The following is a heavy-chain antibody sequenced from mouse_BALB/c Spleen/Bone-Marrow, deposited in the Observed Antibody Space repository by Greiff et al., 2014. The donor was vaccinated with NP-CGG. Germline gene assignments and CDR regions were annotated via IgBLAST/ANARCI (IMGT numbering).Heavy chain of an antibody. CDR3: ARRLNWDWFAY. J-gene: IGHJ3*01. CDR2: INPSTGYT. D-gene: IGHD4-1*01. CDR1: GYTFTSYW. Sequence: VQLVESGAELAKPGASVKMSCKASGYTFTSYWMHWVKQRPGQGLEWTGYINPSTGYTDYNQKFKDKATLTADKSSSTAYMQLSSLTSEDSAVYYCARRLNWDWFAYWGQGTLVTVSA. V-gene: IGHV1-7*01.